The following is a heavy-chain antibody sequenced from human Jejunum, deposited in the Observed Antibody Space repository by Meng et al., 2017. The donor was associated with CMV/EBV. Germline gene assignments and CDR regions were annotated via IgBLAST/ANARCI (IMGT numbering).Heavy chain of an antibody. Sequence: FSISRGYYWGWIRQAPGRGLEWIGSVYHSGSAYYNPSLKSRVTISVDTSENQFSLRLASVTAADTAVYYCARVGCTTCSTTIFDYWGQGTLVTVSS. J-gene: IGHJ4*02. V-gene: IGHV4-38-2*02. D-gene: IGHD2-2*01. CDR1: FSISRGYY. CDR3: ARVGCTTCSTTIFDY. CDR2: VYHSGSA.